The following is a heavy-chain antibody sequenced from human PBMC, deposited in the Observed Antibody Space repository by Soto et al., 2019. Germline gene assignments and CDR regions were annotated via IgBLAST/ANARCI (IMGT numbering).Heavy chain of an antibody. V-gene: IGHV1-18*04. D-gene: IGHD3-16*01. CDR2: ISGYNGKT. J-gene: IGHJ4*02. CDR1: GYAFTSFG. CDR3: ARDKMIDDYGLGTYDY. Sequence: GGSGKVSCNTSGYAFTSFGVSWVRHALGQGLESMGWISGYNGKTKYAQTLQGRVTMTADTSTSTVYFELRGLRPDDTAVYFCARDKMIDDYGLGTYDYWGQGTTVTVSS.